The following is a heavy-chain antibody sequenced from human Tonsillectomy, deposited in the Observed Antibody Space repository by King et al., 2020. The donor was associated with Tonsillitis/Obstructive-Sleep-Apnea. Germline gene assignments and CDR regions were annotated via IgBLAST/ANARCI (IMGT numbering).Heavy chain of an antibody. CDR1: GGSFSGYY. CDR2: INHSGST. Sequence: VQLQQWGAGLLKPSETLSLTCAVYGGSFSGYYWSWIRQPPGKGLEWIGEINHSGSTNYNPSLKSRVTISVDTSKNHFSLKLSSVTAADTAVYYCARGSSYGGNSAGFGNWGQGTLVTVSS. J-gene: IGHJ4*02. CDR3: ARGSSYGGNSAGFGN. V-gene: IGHV4-34*01. D-gene: IGHD4-23*01.